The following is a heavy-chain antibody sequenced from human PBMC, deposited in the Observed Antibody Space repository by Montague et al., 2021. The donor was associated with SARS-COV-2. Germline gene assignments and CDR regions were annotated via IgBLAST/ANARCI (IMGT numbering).Heavy chain of an antibody. CDR3: ARSREEFTSIAVIITGGMHYFDS. D-gene: IGHD3-22*01. CDR2: INHSGST. V-gene: IGHV4-34*01. Sequence: SETLSLTCAVYGGSFSGYYWSWVRQAPGKGLEWIGEINHSGSTHXNPSLKSRVSMSVDTAKNQFSLKMSSVTATDTAAFYCARSREEFTSIAVIITGGMHYFDSWGQGTLVTVSS. J-gene: IGHJ4*02. CDR1: GGSFSGYY.